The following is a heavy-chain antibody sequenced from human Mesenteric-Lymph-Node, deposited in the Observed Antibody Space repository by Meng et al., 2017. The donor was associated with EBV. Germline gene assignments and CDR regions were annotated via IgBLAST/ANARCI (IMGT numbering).Heavy chain of an antibody. D-gene: IGHD1-1*01. J-gene: IGHJ4*02. CDR3: ARLYNWQRPAIDY. CDR2: VYYAGST. CDR1: GGALSSSSDY. Sequence: LQVSAPAPVQPSGTLSLTFIVSGGALSSSSDYWGWIRQPPGKGLEWIANVYYAGSTYYNPSLKSRVTISVDTSKNQFSLKLNSVTAADTAVYYCARLYNWQRPAIDYWGQGTLVTVSS. V-gene: IGHV4-39*01.